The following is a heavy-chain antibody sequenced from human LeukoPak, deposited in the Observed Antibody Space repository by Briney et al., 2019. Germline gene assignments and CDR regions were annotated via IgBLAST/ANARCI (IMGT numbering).Heavy chain of an antibody. V-gene: IGHV6-1*01. CDR2: TYYRSKWYN. J-gene: IGHJ5*02. CDR3: ARDRDYYDSSGQNWFDP. Sequence: SQTLSLTCAISGDSVSSNSAAWNWIRQSPSRGLEWLGRTYYRSKWYNDYAVSVQSRITINPDTSKNQFSLQLNSVTPEDTAVYYCARDRDYYDSSGQNWFDPWGQGTLVTVSS. CDR1: GDSVSSNSAA. D-gene: IGHD3-22*01.